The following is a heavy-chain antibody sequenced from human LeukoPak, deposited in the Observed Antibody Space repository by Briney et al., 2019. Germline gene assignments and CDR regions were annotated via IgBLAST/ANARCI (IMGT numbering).Heavy chain of an antibody. V-gene: IGHV4-59*01. J-gene: IGHJ4*02. Sequence: SETLSLTCTVSGGSISSYYWSWIRQPPGKGLEWIGYIYYSGSTNYNPSLKSRVTISVDTSKNQFSLKLSSVTAADTAVYYCARVGLYGDWIDYWGQGILVTVSS. CDR3: ARVGLYGDWIDY. CDR2: IYYSGST. D-gene: IGHD4-17*01. CDR1: GGSISSYY.